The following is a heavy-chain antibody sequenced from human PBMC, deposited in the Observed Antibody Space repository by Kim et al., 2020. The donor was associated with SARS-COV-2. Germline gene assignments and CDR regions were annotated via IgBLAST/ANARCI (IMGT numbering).Heavy chain of an antibody. D-gene: IGHD2-15*01. Sequence: GRFTISRDNAKNALYLQMNSLRDEDTALYYCARDFGYCSGATCPTPPRVDYWGQGTLVTVSS. V-gene: IGHV3-48*02. J-gene: IGHJ4*02. CDR3: ARDFGYCSGATCPTPPRVDY.